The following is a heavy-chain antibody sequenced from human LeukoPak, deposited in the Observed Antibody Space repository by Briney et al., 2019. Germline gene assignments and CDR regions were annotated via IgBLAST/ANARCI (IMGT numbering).Heavy chain of an antibody. CDR3: ATRGSSRGVTSLPDYYYFYMAV. J-gene: IGHJ6*03. Sequence: SETLSLTCSVSGSSVSSDYFWGWVRQAPGKGLEWIGSLFHRGRTYYSPALQGRVTLSLDTSKRQFSLRLSSVTAADTAVYYCATRGSSRGVTSLPDYYYFYMAVWGRGTTVTVSS. D-gene: IGHD2-21*02. CDR1: GSSVSSDYF. CDR2: LFHRGRT. V-gene: IGHV4-38-2*01.